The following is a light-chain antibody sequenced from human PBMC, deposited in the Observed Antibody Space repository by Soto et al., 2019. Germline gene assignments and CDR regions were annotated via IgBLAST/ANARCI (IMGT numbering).Light chain of an antibody. CDR3: CSYTSSSTPWV. CDR2: DVS. J-gene: IGLJ1*01. Sequence: QSALTQPASVSGSPGQSITISCTGTSSDVGGYNYVSWYQHHPGKAPKLMIYDVSDRPSGISNRFSASKSGNTASLTISGLQAEDEADYYCCSYTSSSTPWVFGTGTKATVL. CDR1: SSDVGGYNY. V-gene: IGLV2-14*03.